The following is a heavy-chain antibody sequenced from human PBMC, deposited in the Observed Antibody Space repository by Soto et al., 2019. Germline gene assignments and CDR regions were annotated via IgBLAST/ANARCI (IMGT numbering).Heavy chain of an antibody. Sequence: PSETLSVPSTVSAGSLRRSSYYVCWIRQPPGKGLEWIGSIYYSGSTYYNPSLNSRVTISVDTSKNQFSLKLSSVTAADTAVYYSRLPAPQLEWDIGDYGGQGTLGTGSA. CDR2: IYYSGST. CDR3: RLPAPQLEWDIGDY. J-gene: IGHJ4*02. V-gene: IGHV4-39*01. CDR1: AGSLRRSSYY. D-gene: IGHD3-3*01.